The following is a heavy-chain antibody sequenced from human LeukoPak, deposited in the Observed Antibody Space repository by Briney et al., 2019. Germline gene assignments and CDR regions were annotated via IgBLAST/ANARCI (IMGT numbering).Heavy chain of an antibody. CDR3: AACIAVAVDH. V-gene: IGHV4-34*01. D-gene: IGHD6-19*01. Sequence: SETLSLTCAVYGGSFSGYYWSWIRQPPGKGLEWIGEINHSGSTNYNPSLKSRVTISVDTSKNQFSLKLSSVTAADTAVYYCAACIAVAVDHWGQGTLVTVSS. J-gene: IGHJ4*02. CDR2: INHSGST. CDR1: GGSFSGYY.